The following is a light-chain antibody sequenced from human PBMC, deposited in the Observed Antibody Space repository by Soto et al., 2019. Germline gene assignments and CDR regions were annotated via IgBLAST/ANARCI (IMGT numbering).Light chain of an antibody. V-gene: IGKV1-39*01. CDR3: QQSYSTPWT. CDR1: QSISSY. J-gene: IGKJ1*01. CDR2: AAS. Sequence: DIQMTQSPSPLSASVGDRVTITCRASQSISSYLNWYQQKPGKAPKLLIYAASSLQSGVPSRFSGSGSGTDSTLTISSLQPEDFATYYCQQSYSTPWTCGQGTKGDIK.